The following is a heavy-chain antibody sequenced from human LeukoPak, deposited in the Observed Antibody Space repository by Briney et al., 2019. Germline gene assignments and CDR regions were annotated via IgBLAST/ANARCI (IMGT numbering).Heavy chain of an antibody. D-gene: IGHD2-15*01. Sequence: GGSLRLSCAASGFNFGDYAMHWVRQAPGKGLEWISGVTWDSGSIAYADSVKGRFTISRDNAKNSLYLQMNSLRAEDTAFYYCAKGLFGTDTPFDFWGQGTLVTVSS. CDR2: VTWDSGSI. CDR3: AKGLFGTDTPFDF. CDR1: GFNFGDYA. V-gene: IGHV3-9*01. J-gene: IGHJ4*02.